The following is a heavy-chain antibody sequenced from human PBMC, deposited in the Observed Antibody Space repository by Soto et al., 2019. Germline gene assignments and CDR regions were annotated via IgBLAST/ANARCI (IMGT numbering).Heavy chain of an antibody. D-gene: IGHD5-18*01. V-gene: IGHV3-23*01. CDR1: GFTFSSYA. Sequence: EVQLLESGGGLVQPGGSLRLSCAASGFTFSSYAMSWVRQAPGKGLEWVSAISGSGGSTYYADSVKGRFTVSRDNSKNTLYLQMNSLRAEDTAVYYCAKGGGYSFYYFDYWGQGTLVTVSS. CDR3: AKGGGYSFYYFDY. CDR2: ISGSGGST. J-gene: IGHJ4*02.